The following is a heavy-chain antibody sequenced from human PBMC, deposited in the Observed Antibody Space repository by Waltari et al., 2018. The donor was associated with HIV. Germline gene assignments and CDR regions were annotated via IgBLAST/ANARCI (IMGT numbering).Heavy chain of an antibody. V-gene: IGHV3-74*01. J-gene: IGHJ6*02. CDR3: ARSPGFELMVYYRYYYGMDV. Sequence: EVQLLESGGGLVQPGGSLRLSCAASGFTFSIYWMHWVRQAPGKGLVWVSRSNSDGSSTSYADSVKGRFTISRDNAKNTLYLQMNSLRAEDTAVYYCARSPGFELMVYYRYYYGMDVWGQGTTVTVSS. CDR2: SNSDGSST. CDR1: GFTFSIYW. D-gene: IGHD2-8*01.